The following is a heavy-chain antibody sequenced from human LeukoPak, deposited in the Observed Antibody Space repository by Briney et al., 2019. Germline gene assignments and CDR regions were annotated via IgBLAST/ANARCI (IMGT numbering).Heavy chain of an antibody. CDR3: ARWEVSYYDILAGYATRKFDP. V-gene: IGHV4-59*12. CDR2: IYYSGST. D-gene: IGHD3-9*01. CDR1: GGSISSYY. J-gene: IGHJ5*02. Sequence: SETLSLTCTVSGGSISSYYWSWIRQPPGKGLEWIGYIYYSGSTNYNPSLKSRVTISVDTSKNQFSLKLSSVTTADTAVYYCARWEVSYYDILAGYATRKFDPWGQGTLVTVSS.